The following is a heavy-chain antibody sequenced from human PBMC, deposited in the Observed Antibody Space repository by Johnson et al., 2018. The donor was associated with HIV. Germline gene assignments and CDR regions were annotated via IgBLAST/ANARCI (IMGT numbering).Heavy chain of an antibody. CDR2: ISYDGSNK. D-gene: IGHD1-26*01. CDR1: GFTFSSYA. Sequence: VHLVESGGGVVQPGRSLRLSCAASGFTFSSYAMHWVRQAPGKGLEWVAVISYDGSNKYYADSVKGRFTISRDNSKNTLHLQMSSLRPEDTAVYYCARVRVGAFDIWGQGTMVTVSS. V-gene: IGHV3-30*14. J-gene: IGHJ3*02. CDR3: ARVRVGAFDI.